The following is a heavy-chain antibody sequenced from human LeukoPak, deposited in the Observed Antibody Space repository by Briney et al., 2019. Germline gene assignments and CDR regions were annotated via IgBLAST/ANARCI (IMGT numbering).Heavy chain of an antibody. V-gene: IGHV5-51*01. CDR3: AREGNYHVLTGYYHYFDC. CDR1: GYSFTNYW. CDR2: IYPGDSDT. Sequence: GESLKISCKGSGYSFTNYWIGWVRQMPGKGLEWMGIIYPGDSDTRYSPSFRDQVTISADKSISTAYLQWTSLKASDTAMYYCAREGNYHVLTGYYHYFDCWGQGTLVTVSS. J-gene: IGHJ4*02. D-gene: IGHD3-9*01.